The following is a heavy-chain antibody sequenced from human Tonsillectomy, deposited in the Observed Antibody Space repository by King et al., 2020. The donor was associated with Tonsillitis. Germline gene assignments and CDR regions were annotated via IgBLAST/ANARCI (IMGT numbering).Heavy chain of an antibody. Sequence: VQLVESGGGLVKPGGSLRLSCAASGFTFSSYSMNWARQAPGKGLEWVSSITSGSSYKYYADSVKGRFTISRDNAKNSLYLQMNSLRAEDTAVYYCARDSPGTSGILGAFDYWGQGTLAT. CDR1: GFTFSSYS. CDR2: ITSGSSYK. J-gene: IGHJ4*02. CDR3: ARDSPGTSGILGAFDY. V-gene: IGHV3-21*01. D-gene: IGHD3-10*01.